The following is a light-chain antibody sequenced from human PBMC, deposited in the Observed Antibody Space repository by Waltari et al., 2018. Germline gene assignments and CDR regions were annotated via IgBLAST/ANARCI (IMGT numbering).Light chain of an antibody. V-gene: IGKV3-20*01. CDR1: QSVVSNY. J-gene: IGKJ1*01. CDR2: GSS. Sequence: ENVLTQSPGTLSLSPGEGATLSCRASQSVVSNYLAWYQHKPGPAPRLLIYGSSRRASGVADRFSGSGSGTDFTLTISRLEPEDSAMYYCQQYGPSPRTFGQGTRVEIK. CDR3: QQYGPSPRT.